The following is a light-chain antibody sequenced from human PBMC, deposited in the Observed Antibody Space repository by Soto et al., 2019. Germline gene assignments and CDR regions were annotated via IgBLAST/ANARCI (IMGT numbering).Light chain of an antibody. CDR1: QNIDRW. CDR2: GAS. V-gene: IGKV1-5*03. Sequence: DIQMTQSPSTLSASVRDRVTITCRASQNIDRWLAWNQQKPGKDPTLMIYGASSLESGAPSRFSGSGSGTEFTSTISVPRPDDFGTYYCEHDNSYPLTFGKGTMVDIK. CDR3: EHDNSYPLT. J-gene: IGKJ1*01.